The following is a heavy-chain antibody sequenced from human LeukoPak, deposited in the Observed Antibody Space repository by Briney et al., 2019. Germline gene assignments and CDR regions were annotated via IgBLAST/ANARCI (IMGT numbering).Heavy chain of an antibody. Sequence: ASMKVSCKASGYTFTGSYIHWVRQAPGQGLEWMGWIDPKSGRTRFAQQFQGRVTMTRDTSISTAYMELSRLRSDDTAVYYCARGWRSEENWFDPWGQGTLVTVSS. CDR1: GYTFTGSY. J-gene: IGHJ5*02. CDR2: IDPKSGRT. CDR3: ARGWRSEENWFDP. V-gene: IGHV1-2*02. D-gene: IGHD6-25*01.